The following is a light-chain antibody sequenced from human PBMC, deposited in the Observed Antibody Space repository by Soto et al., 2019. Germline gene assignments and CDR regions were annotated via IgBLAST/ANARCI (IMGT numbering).Light chain of an antibody. CDR3: SSYTSRNIHVV. Sequence: QSALTQPASVSGSPGQSITISCTGTSSDIGGYKYVSWYQQHPGKAPQLMIYEVSHRPSGVSNRFSGSKSGNTASLTISGLQAEDGADYSCSSYTSRNIHVVFGGGTKVTVL. CDR1: SSDIGGYKY. J-gene: IGLJ2*01. V-gene: IGLV2-14*01. CDR2: EVS.